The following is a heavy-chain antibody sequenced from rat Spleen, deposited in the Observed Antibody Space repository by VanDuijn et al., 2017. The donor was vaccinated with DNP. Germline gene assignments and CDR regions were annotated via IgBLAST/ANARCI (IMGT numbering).Heavy chain of an antibody. CDR1: GYSISSNY. CDR2: ISYSGGT. CDR3: ARWVRYFDS. Sequence: EVQLQESGPGLVKPSQSLSLTCSVTGYSISSNYWGWIRKFLGSKMEWMGYISYSGGTRYNPSLKSRISITRDTSENQFFLHLNSVTTEDTATYYCARWVRYFDSWGQGVMVTVSS. J-gene: IGHJ2*01. D-gene: IGHD1-1*01. V-gene: IGHV3-1*01.